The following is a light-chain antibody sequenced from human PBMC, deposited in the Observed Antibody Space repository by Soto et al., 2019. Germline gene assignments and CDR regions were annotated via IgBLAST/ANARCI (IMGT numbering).Light chain of an antibody. Sequence: DIQMTQSRSTLSESVGDRVTITCRASQDIGTWLAWYQKKPGKAPNLLIYDASRLQSGVPSRFSGSGGGTDFTLSISSVQPEDFATYFCQQSYMDPITFGQGTRLEIK. CDR2: DAS. CDR3: QQSYMDPIT. CDR1: QDIGTW. J-gene: IGKJ5*01. V-gene: IGKV1-5*01.